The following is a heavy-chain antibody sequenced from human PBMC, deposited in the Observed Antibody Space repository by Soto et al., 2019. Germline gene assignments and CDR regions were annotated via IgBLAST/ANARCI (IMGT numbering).Heavy chain of an antibody. Sequence: SETLSLTCTISGGALSSYYWSWIRQPPGEGLEWIGNVDYSGITFYKASLKSRVTISVDTSKKQFSLRLTSVTAADSAVYYCAKAYYASGCPSCPTFDSWGQGILVTVSS. CDR2: VDYSGIT. J-gene: IGHJ4*02. V-gene: IGHV4-59*01. CDR1: GGALSSYY. CDR3: AKAYYASGCPSCPTFDS. D-gene: IGHD6-19*01.